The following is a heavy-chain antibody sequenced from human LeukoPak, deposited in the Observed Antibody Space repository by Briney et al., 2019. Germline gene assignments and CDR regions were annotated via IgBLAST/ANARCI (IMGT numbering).Heavy chain of an antibody. CDR2: INEDGSEK. J-gene: IGHJ4*02. CDR3: ARVSVGAPAFDY. Sequence: PGGSLRLSCSASGFSCSSYWMSWVRQAPGKGLEWVAHINEDGSEKYCVDSVKGRFFISRDNAAKSLSLQMNRLRDADTAVYYCARVSVGAPAFDYWGQGNLVTVSS. V-gene: IGHV3-7*01. D-gene: IGHD1-26*01. CDR1: GFSCSSYW.